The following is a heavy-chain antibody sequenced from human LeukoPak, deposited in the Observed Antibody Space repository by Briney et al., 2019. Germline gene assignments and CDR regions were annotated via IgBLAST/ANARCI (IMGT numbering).Heavy chain of an antibody. CDR3: ARGDNVDTNWFDP. Sequence: ASVKVSCKASGYTFTSYDINWVRQATGQGLEWMGKMNPNSGNTGYAQKFQGRVTMTRNTSISTAYMELSSLRSEDTAVYYCARGDNVDTNWFDPWGQGTLVTVSS. CDR2: MNPNSGNT. J-gene: IGHJ5*02. D-gene: IGHD5-18*01. V-gene: IGHV1-8*01. CDR1: GYTFTSYD.